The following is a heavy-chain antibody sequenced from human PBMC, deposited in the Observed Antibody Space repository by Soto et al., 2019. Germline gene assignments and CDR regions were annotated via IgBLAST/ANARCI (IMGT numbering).Heavy chain of an antibody. CDR1: GGSISSYY. CDR2: IYYSGST. Sequence: SETLSLTCTVSGGSISSYYWSWIRQPPGKGLEWIGYIYYSGSTNYNPSLKSRVTISVDTSKNQFSLKLSFVTAADTAVYYCARDQGIAAAGSYYYYGMDVWGQGTTVT. CDR3: ARDQGIAAAGSYYYYGMDV. V-gene: IGHV4-59*01. D-gene: IGHD6-13*01. J-gene: IGHJ6*02.